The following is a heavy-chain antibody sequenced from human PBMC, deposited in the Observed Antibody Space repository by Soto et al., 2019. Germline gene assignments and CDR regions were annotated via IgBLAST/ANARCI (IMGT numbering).Heavy chain of an antibody. CDR3: AKDRGYLDCIGYMAAFDP. CDR1: GFTFSSYA. V-gene: IGHV3-23*01. Sequence: EVQLLESGGGLVQPGGSLRLSCAASGFTFSSYAMSWVRQAPGKGLEWVSAISGSGGSTYYADSVKGRFPIARDNSKNTRYMKLNRRSPEDTAVYYCAKDRGYLDCIGYMAAFDPWGQGTM. D-gene: IGHD3-22*01. CDR2: ISGSGGST. J-gene: IGHJ3*01.